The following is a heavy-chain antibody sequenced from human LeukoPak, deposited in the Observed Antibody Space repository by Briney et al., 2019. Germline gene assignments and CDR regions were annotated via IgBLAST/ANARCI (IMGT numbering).Heavy chain of an antibody. CDR2: ISYSGGT. V-gene: IGHV4-59*01. CDR1: GGSISSYW. CDR3: ARGTVTTPYFFDY. Sequence: SETLSLTCTVSGGSISSYWWSWIRQPPGKGLEWIGYISYSGGTNYNPSFKSRVTISVDTSKNQFSLKLSSVTAADTAVYYCARGTVTTPYFFDYWGQGTLVTVSS. J-gene: IGHJ4*02. D-gene: IGHD4-17*01.